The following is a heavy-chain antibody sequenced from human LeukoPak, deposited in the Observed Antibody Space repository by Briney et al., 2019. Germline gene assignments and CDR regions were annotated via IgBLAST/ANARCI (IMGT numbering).Heavy chain of an antibody. CDR1: GGSISNYY. V-gene: IGHV4-39*07. CDR3: AREILYDSTGYYL. J-gene: IGHJ4*02. CDR2: IYYSGST. D-gene: IGHD3-22*01. Sequence: SETLSLTCTVSGGSISNYYWGWIRQPPGEGLEWIGSIYYSGSTYYNPSLNIRVTISVDTSKNQFSLNLRSVTAADTAVYYCAREILYDSTGYYLRGQGTLVTVSS.